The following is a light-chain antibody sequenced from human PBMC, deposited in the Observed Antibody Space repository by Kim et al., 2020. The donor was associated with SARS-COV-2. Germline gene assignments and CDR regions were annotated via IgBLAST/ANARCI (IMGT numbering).Light chain of an antibody. J-gene: IGKJ2*01. CDR3: QKYYRGYT. CDR1: QSVLYSSNNKNY. V-gene: IGKV4-1*01. CDR2: WAS. Sequence: DIVMTQSPDSLAVSLGERATINCKSSQSVLYSSNNKNYLAWYQQKPGQPPKLLIYWASTRESGVPDRFSGSGSGTDFTLTISSLQAEDVAVYYCQKYYRGYTFGQGTKLEI.